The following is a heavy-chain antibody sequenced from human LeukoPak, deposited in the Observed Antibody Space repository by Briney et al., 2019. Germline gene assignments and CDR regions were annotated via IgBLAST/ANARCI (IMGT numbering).Heavy chain of an antibody. Sequence: EASVKVSCKASGYTFTSYYMHWVRQAPGQGLEWMGIINPRGGSTSYAQKFQGRVTMTRDKSTSTVYMELSSLRSEDTAVYYCARDYDPYYYDSSGSSYFDYWGQGTLVTVSS. CDR2: INPRGGST. V-gene: IGHV1-46*01. J-gene: IGHJ4*02. CDR3: ARDYDPYYYDSSGSSYFDY. CDR1: GYTFTSYY. D-gene: IGHD3-22*01.